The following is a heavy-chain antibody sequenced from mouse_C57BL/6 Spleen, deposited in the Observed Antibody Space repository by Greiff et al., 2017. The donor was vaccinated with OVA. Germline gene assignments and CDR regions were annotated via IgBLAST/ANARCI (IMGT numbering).Heavy chain of an antibody. D-gene: IGHD1-1*02. CDR1: GYTFTDYY. Sequence: VQLQQSGPELVKPGASVKISCKASGYTFTDYYMNWVKQSHGKSLEWIGDINPNNGGTSYNQKFKGKATLTVDKSSSTAYMELRSLTSEDSAVYYCARYYAAMDYWGQGTSVTVSS. CDR2: INPNNGGT. V-gene: IGHV1-26*01. J-gene: IGHJ4*01. CDR3: ARYYAAMDY.